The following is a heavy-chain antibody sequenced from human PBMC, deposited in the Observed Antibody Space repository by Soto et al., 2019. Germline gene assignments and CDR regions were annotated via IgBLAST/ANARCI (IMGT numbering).Heavy chain of an antibody. Sequence: QVQLVESGGGVVQPGRSLRLSCAASGFTFSSYGMHWVRQAPGKGLEWVAVIWYDGSNKYYADSVKGRFTISRDNSKNALYLQMNSLRAEDTAVYYCASERGLDAFDIWGQGTMVTVSS. D-gene: IGHD6-25*01. J-gene: IGHJ3*02. CDR2: IWYDGSNK. V-gene: IGHV3-33*01. CDR1: GFTFSSYG. CDR3: ASERGLDAFDI.